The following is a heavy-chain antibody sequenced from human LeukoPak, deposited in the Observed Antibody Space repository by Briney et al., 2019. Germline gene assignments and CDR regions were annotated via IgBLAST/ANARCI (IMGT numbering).Heavy chain of an antibody. CDR1: GYTFTHYG. CDR3: ARDRYYFDSSDYYFFDY. V-gene: IGHV1-18*01. D-gene: IGHD3-22*01. CDR2: ISAYNGNT. J-gene: IGHJ4*02. Sequence: ASVKVSCKASGYTFTHYGISWVRQAPGQGLEWMGWISAYNGNTYYTQNLQGRVTMTTDTSTSTAYMELRSLRSDDTAVYYCARDRYYFDSSDYYFFDYWGQGTLVTVSS.